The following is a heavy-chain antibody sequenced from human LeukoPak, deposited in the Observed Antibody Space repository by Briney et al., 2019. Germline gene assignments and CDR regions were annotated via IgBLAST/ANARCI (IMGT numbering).Heavy chain of an antibody. Sequence: GGSLRLSCAASGFTFSSYGMYWVRQAPGKGLEWVANIKQDGREKYYVDSVKGRFTISRDNAKNSLYLQMNSLRAEDTAVYYCARGFDYWGQGTLVTVSS. CDR3: ARGFDY. V-gene: IGHV3-7*04. J-gene: IGHJ4*02. CDR1: GFTFSSYG. CDR2: IKQDGREK.